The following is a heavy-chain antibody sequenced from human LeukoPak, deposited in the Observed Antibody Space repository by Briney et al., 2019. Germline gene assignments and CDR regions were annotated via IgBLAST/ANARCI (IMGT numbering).Heavy chain of an antibody. CDR1: GYSISSGYY. V-gene: IGHV4-38-2*02. CDR3: AREKPNYYDSSGYFGDWFDP. D-gene: IGHD3-22*01. CDR2: IYHSGST. J-gene: IGHJ5*02. Sequence: SETLSLTCTVSGYSISSGYYWGWIRQPPGKGLEWIGSIYHSGSTYYNPSLKSRVTISVDTSKNQFSLKLSSVTAADTAVYYCAREKPNYYDSSGYFGDWFDPWGQGTLVTVSS.